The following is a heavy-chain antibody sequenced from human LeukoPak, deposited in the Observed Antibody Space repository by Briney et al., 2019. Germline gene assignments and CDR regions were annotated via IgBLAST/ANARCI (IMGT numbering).Heavy chain of an antibody. D-gene: IGHD2-2*01. Sequence: GGSLRLSCAASGLTFSSYAMSWVRQAPGKGLEWVSAISGSGGSTYYADSVKGRFTISRDNSRSTLYLEMNSLRGDDTAVYYCAKGSCSRTSSSCSLAYSYIMDVWGQGTMVTVSS. CDR3: AKGSCSRTSSSCSLAYSYIMDV. CDR1: GLTFSSYA. V-gene: IGHV3-23*01. J-gene: IGHJ6*02. CDR2: ISGSGGST.